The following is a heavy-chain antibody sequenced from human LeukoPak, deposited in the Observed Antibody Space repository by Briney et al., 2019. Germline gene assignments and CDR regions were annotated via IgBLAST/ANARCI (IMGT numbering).Heavy chain of an antibody. D-gene: IGHD5-18*01. Sequence: GGSLRLSCAASGFTFDDYAMHWVRQAPGKGLEWVSGTSWNSGSIGYADSVKGRFTISRDNAKNSLYLQMNSLRAEDTAVYYCARDFRAMVNYFDYWGQGTLVTVSS. CDR1: GFTFDDYA. CDR2: TSWNSGSI. CDR3: ARDFRAMVNYFDY. J-gene: IGHJ4*02. V-gene: IGHV3-9*01.